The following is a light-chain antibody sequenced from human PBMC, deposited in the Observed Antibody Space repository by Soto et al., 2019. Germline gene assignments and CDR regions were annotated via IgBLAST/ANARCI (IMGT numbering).Light chain of an antibody. CDR1: QSLVDNDGYSY. CDR3: MQGTHWPYT. CDR2: KVS. Sequence: VVMTQSPLSLPVTLGEPASVSCRSSQSLVDNDGYSYLSWFQQRPGQSPRSRIYKVSNRDSGVPDRFSGRGSDTDFTLKISRVENEAVGVYYCMQGTHWPYTFGQWTQLAIK. V-gene: IGKV2-30*01. J-gene: IGKJ2*01.